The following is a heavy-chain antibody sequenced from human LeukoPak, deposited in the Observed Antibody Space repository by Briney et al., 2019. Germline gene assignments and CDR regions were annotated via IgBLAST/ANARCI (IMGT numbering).Heavy chain of an antibody. D-gene: IGHD3-3*01. J-gene: IGHJ5*02. V-gene: IGHV4-39*07. CDR3: ASSGVAINWFDP. Sequence: SETLSLTCTVSSGSISTSNYYWGWIRQPPGKGLEWIGSIYYSGSTYYNPSLKSRVTISVDTSKNQFSLKLSSVTAADTAVYYCASSGVAINWFDPWGQGTLVTVSS. CDR2: IYYSGST. CDR1: SGSISTSNYY.